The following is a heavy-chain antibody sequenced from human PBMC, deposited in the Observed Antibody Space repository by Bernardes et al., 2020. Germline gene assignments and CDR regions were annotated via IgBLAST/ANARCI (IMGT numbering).Heavy chain of an antibody. CDR3: SRDRGIAVSDIDL. Sequence: GGSLRLSCVASGFTFSSYAMHWVRQVPGKGLEWVSIISYDGSSKYYAASVIGRFTISRDNSKNTLYLQMISLRVEDTALYYCSRDRGIAVSDIDLWGQGTLVTVSS. CDR2: ISYDGSSK. V-gene: IGHV3-30-3*01. D-gene: IGHD2-15*01. J-gene: IGHJ5*02. CDR1: GFTFSSYA.